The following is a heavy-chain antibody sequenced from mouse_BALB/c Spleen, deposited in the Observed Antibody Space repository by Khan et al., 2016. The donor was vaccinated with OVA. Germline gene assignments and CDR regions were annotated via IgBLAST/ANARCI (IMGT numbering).Heavy chain of an antibody. CDR1: GYTFTNYG. Sequence: QIQLVQSGPELKKPGETVKISCKASGYTFTNYGMNWVRQAPGKGLKWMGWINTSTGEPTYADDFRGRFAFSLETSASTAYLQINNLKDEDTATYFCARVGYSGTMGYWGQGTSVTVSS. D-gene: IGHD2-14*01. V-gene: IGHV9-3-1*01. J-gene: IGHJ4*01. CDR3: ARVGYSGTMGY. CDR2: INTSTGEP.